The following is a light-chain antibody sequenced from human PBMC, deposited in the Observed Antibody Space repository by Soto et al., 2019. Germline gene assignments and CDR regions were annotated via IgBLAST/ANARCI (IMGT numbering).Light chain of an antibody. J-gene: IGKJ1*01. V-gene: IGKV1-8*01. CDR1: QGISSY. CDR3: QQYYSYPHLT. Sequence: AIRMTQSPSSLSASTGDRVTITCRASQGISSYLAWYQQKPGKAPKLLIYAASTLQSGVPSRFSGSGSGTDVTLTISCLQSEDFATYYCQQYYSYPHLTFGQGTKVEIK. CDR2: AAS.